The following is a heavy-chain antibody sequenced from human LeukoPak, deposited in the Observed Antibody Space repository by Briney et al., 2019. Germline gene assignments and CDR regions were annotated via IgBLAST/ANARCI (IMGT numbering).Heavy chain of an antibody. CDR2: IYYSGST. V-gene: IGHV4-59*01. CDR3: ARGGATGGLVDY. D-gene: IGHD3-16*01. Sequence: PSETLSLTCTVSGGSISSYYWSWIRQPPGKGLEWIGYIYYSGSTNYNPSLKSRVIISVDTSKNQFSLKLSSVTAADTAVYYCARGGATGGLVDYWGQGTLVTVSS. J-gene: IGHJ4*02. CDR1: GGSISSYY.